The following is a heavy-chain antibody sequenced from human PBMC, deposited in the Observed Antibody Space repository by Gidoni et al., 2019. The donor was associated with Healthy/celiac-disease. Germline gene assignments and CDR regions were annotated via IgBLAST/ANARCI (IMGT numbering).Heavy chain of an antibody. CDR1: GFTFSSYG. J-gene: IGHJ5*02. V-gene: IGHV3-33*01. CDR2: IWYDGSNK. D-gene: IGHD3-3*01. Sequence: QVQLVESGGGVVQPGGSLRLSCAASGFTFSSYGMHWVRQAPGKGLEWVAVIWYDGSNKYYAYSVKGRFTISRDNSKNTLYLQMNSLRAEDTAVYYCARDTHKSITIFGVVTHNWFDPWGQGTLVTVSS. CDR3: ARDTHKSITIFGVVTHNWFDP.